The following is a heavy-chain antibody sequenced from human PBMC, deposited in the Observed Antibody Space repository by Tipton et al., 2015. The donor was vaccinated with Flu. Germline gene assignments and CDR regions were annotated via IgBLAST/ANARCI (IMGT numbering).Heavy chain of an antibody. D-gene: IGHD3-3*01. Sequence: TLSLTCTVSGGSISSSSYYWGWIRQPPGKGLEWIGSIYYSGSTYYNPSLKSRVTISVDTSKNQFSLKLSSVTAADTAVYYCARGRYDFWSGYSYAFDIWGQGTMVTVSS. V-gene: IGHV4-39*01. CDR2: IYYSGST. CDR1: GGSISSSSYY. CDR3: ARGRYDFWSGYSYAFDI. J-gene: IGHJ3*02.